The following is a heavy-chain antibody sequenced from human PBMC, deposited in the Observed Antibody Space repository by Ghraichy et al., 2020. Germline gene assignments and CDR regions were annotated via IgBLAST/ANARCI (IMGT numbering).Heavy chain of an antibody. CDR3: ASPGFRGYDY. V-gene: IGHV4-39*01. CDR2: IYYSGST. D-gene: IGHD1-1*01. CDR1: GGSISSSSYY. Sequence: SETLSLTCTVSGGSISSSSYYWGWIRQPPGKGLEWIGSIYYSGSTYYNPSLKSRVTISVDTSKNQFSLKLSSVTAADTAVYYCASPGFRGYDYWGQGTLVTVSS. J-gene: IGHJ4*02.